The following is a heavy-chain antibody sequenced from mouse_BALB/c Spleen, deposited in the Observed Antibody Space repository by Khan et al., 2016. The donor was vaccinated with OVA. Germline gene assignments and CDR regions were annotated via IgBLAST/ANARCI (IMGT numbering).Heavy chain of an antibody. CDR3: ARRVSTSWFAY. V-gene: IGHV1S135*01. CDR1: GYSFSTYY. CDR2: IDPFNGGT. Sequence: VQLQQSGPELMKPGASVKISCKASGYSFSTYYIHWVTRSHGKTLEWIGYIDPFNGGTTYNQKFKGKATLTVDKSSSTAYMHLTSLTSEDSAVXYCARRVSTSWFAYWGQGTLVTVSA. J-gene: IGHJ3*01. D-gene: IGHD1-1*01.